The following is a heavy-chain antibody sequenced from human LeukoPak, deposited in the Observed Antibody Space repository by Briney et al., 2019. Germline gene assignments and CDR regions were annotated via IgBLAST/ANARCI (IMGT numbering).Heavy chain of an antibody. CDR2: IYTSGST. Sequence: SETLSLTCTVSGGSISSYYWSWIRQPAGKGLEWIGRIYTSGSTNYNPSLKSRVTMSVDTSKNQFSLTLSSVTAADTAVYYCARGLDDILTGYYNYYYYMDVWGKGTTVTVSS. J-gene: IGHJ6*03. D-gene: IGHD3-9*01. V-gene: IGHV4-4*07. CDR1: GGSISSYY. CDR3: ARGLDDILTGYYNYYYYMDV.